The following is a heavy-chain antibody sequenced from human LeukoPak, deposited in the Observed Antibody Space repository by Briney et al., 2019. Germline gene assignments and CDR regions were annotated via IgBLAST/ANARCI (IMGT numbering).Heavy chain of an antibody. J-gene: IGHJ4*02. CDR3: ARGQSIVGATGDY. D-gene: IGHD1-26*01. V-gene: IGHV4-39*07. Sequence: SETLSLTCTVSGGSISSSSYYWGWIRQPPGKGLEWIGEINHSGSTNYNPSLKSRVTMSVDTSKNQFSLKLSSVTAADTAVYYCARGQSIVGATGDYWGQGTLVTVSS. CDR1: GGSISSSSYY. CDR2: INHSGST.